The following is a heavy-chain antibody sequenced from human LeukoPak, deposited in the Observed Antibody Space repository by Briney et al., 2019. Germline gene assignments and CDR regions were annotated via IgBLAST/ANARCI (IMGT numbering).Heavy chain of an antibody. D-gene: IGHD3-16*01. CDR2: INHNGNVN. CDR3: ARGGGLDV. V-gene: IGHV3-7*03. Sequence: GGSLRLSCAASGFTFSNYWMSWVRQAPGKGLEWVASINHNGNVNYYVDSVKGRFTTSRDNAKNSLYLQMSNLRAEDTAVYFCARGGGLDVWGQGATVTVSS. CDR1: GFTFSNYW. J-gene: IGHJ6*02.